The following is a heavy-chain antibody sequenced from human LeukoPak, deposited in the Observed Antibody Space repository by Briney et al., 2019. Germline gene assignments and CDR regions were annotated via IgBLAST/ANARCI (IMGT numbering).Heavy chain of an antibody. CDR1: GGSFSGYY. D-gene: IGHD7-27*01. V-gene: IGHV4-34*01. Sequence: SETLSLTCAVYGGSFSGYYWSWIRQPPGKGLEWIGEINHSGSTNYNPSLKSRVTISVDTSKNQFSLKLSSVTAADTAVYYCAREGNWGSRSGRLDYFDYWGQGTLVTVSS. CDR3: AREGNWGSRSGRLDYFDY. CDR2: INHSGST. J-gene: IGHJ4*02.